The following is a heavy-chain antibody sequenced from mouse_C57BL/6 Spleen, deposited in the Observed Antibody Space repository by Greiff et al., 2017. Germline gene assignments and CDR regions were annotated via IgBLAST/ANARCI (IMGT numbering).Heavy chain of an antibody. Sequence: QVQLQQPGAELVMPGASVKLSCKASGYTFTSYWMHWVKQRPGQGLEWIGEIDPSDSYTNYNQKFKGKSTLTVDKSSSTAYMQLSSLTSEDSAVYYCARAAQATLYLDYWGQGTTLTVSS. V-gene: IGHV1-69*01. CDR1: GYTFTSYW. CDR2: IDPSDSYT. D-gene: IGHD3-2*02. CDR3: ARAAQATLYLDY. J-gene: IGHJ2*01.